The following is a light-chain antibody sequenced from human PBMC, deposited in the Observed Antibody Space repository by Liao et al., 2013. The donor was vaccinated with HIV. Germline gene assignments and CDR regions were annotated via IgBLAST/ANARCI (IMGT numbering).Light chain of an antibody. CDR1: NIGSYG. Sequence: SYELTQPPSVSVAPGETARITCGGTNIGSYGVHWYQQRPGQAPVLVIYYDSDRPSGIPERISGSNFGSTATLTISRVEAGDEADYFCQVWGTTTDHWVFGGGTKLTVL. J-gene: IGLJ3*02. CDR3: QVWGTTTDHWV. V-gene: IGLV3-21*04. CDR2: YDS.